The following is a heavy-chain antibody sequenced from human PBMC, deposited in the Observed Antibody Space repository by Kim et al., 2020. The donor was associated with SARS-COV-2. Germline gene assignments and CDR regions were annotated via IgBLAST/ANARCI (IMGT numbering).Heavy chain of an antibody. CDR3: ARDWNWGIYD. CDR2: ISVTDAI. D-gene: IGHD7-27*01. J-gene: IGHJ4*02. Sequence: GGSLRLSCAASGFTFTTYNMTWVRQAPGKGLEWISYISVTDAIYYADSVKGRFTISRDYAKNSLDLQMNSLRDEDTAVYYCARDWNWGIYDWDQGNLITV. CDR1: GFTFTTYN. V-gene: IGHV3-48*02.